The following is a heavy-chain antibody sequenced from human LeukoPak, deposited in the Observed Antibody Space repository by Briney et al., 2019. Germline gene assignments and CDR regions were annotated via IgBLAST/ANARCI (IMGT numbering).Heavy chain of an antibody. CDR3: ARGVMRSGWYSENWFDP. V-gene: IGHV4-34*01. J-gene: IGHJ5*02. Sequence: SETLSLTCAVYGASFSGSYWSWIRQPPGKGLEWIGEINRSGTTNYNPSLKSRVIMSVDTSKNQFSLKLSSVTAADTAVYYCARGVMRSGWYSENWFDPWGQGTLVTVSS. CDR2: INRSGTT. D-gene: IGHD6-19*01. CDR1: GASFSGSY.